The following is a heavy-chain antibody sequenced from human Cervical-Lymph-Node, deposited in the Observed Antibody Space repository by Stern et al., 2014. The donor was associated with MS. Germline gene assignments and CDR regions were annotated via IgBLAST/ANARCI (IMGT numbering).Heavy chain of an antibody. CDR1: GFTFRSSG. D-gene: IGHD4-23*01. J-gene: IGHJ1*01. Sequence: VQLVQSGGGVVQPGRSLRLSCAASGFTFRSSGMHWVRQAPGTGLEWLAIIWYDGSNRYYADSVKGRFTISRDNSKNTLYLQMNSLRAEDTAVYYCAREGGNTAEYFQHWGQGTLVTVSS. CDR2: IWYDGSNR. V-gene: IGHV3-33*01. CDR3: AREGGNTAEYFQH.